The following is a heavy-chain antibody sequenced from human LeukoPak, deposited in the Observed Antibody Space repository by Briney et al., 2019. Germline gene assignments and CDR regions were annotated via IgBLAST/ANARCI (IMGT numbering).Heavy chain of an antibody. CDR1: GGSFSGYY. J-gene: IGHJ5*02. V-gene: IGHV4-34*01. Sequence: SETLSLTCAVYGGSFSGYYWSWIRQPPGKGLEWIGEINHSGSTNYNPSLKSRVTISGDTSKNQFSLKLSSVTAADTAVYFCARVNIVVVPAAHLDWFDPWGQGTLVTVSS. CDR3: ARVNIVVVPAAHLDWFDP. CDR2: INHSGST. D-gene: IGHD2-2*01.